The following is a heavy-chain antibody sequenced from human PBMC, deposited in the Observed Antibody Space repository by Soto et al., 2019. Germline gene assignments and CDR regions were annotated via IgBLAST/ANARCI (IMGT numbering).Heavy chain of an antibody. V-gene: IGHV4-31*03. Sequence: QVQLQESGPGLVKPSQTLSLTCTVSGGSISSCCDYWSWIRQHPGRGLEWIGYIYYSGRTYYHPSRNSRVSITVDTSKNQSSLKLSSVTAADTAVYYCARDYRASYPADYYYGMDVWGQGTTVTVSS. D-gene: IGHD3-16*02. CDR1: GGSISSCCDY. J-gene: IGHJ6*02. CDR2: IYYSGRT. CDR3: ARDYRASYPADYYYGMDV.